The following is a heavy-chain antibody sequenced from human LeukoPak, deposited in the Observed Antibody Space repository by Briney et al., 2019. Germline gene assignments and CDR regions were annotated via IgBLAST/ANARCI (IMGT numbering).Heavy chain of an antibody. CDR1: GGSFSGYY. V-gene: IGHV4-34*01. CDR2: INHSGST. Sequence: SETLSLTCAVYGGSFSGYYWSWIRQPPGKGLEWIGEINHSGSTNYNPSLKSRVTISVDTSKNQFSLKLSSVTAADTAVYYCASMDGYSSSLWTFDYWGQGTLVTVSS. CDR3: ASMDGYSSSLWTFDY. D-gene: IGHD6-19*01. J-gene: IGHJ4*02.